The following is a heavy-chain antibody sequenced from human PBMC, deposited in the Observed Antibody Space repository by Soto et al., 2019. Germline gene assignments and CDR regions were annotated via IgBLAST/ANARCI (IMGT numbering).Heavy chain of an antibody. Sequence: DVQLLESGGGLVQPEGSLRLSCAASGFTFSSYAMGWVRQGPGKGLECVAVVSIGGSTHYADSVRGRFTISRDNSKNTLSLHMNSLTAEDTDVYFCAKRLGAGGHFDYWGQGALVTVSS. J-gene: IGHJ4*02. CDR3: AKRLGAGGHFDY. V-gene: IGHV3-23*01. CDR2: VSIGGST. D-gene: IGHD1-26*01. CDR1: GFTFSSYA.